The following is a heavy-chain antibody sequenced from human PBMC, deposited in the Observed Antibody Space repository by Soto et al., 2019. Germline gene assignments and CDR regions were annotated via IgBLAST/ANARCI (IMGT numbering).Heavy chain of an antibody. D-gene: IGHD5-18*01. CDR1: GGSISGYY. Sequence: PSETLSLTCTISGGSISGYYWSWIRQPPGKGLEWIGYIYYSGSTNYNPSLTSRVTISVDTSKNQFSLKLSSVTAADTAVYYCARHRYSYGVYYFDYWGQGTLVTV. J-gene: IGHJ4*02. CDR3: ARHRYSYGVYYFDY. CDR2: IYYSGST. V-gene: IGHV4-59*08.